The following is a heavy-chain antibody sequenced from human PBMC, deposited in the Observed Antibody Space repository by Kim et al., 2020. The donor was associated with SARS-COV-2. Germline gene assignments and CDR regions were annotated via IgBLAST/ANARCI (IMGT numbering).Heavy chain of an antibody. D-gene: IGHD3-9*01. V-gene: IGHV1-8*01. CDR3: ARADHHRYFDWSPYHYYYYGMDV. CDR1: GYTFTSYD. Sequence: ASVKVSCKASGYTFTSYDINWVRQATGQGLEWMGWMNPNSGNTGYAQKFQGRVTMTRNTSISTAYMELSSLRSEDTAVYYCARADHHRYFDWSPYHYYYYGMDVWGQGTTVTVSS. CDR2: MNPNSGNT. J-gene: IGHJ6*02.